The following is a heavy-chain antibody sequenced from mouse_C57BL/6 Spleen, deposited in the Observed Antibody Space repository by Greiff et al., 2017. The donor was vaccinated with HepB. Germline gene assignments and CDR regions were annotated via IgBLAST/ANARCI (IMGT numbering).Heavy chain of an antibody. J-gene: IGHJ4*01. V-gene: IGHV1-82*01. CDR2: IYPGDGDT. CDR1: GYAFSSSW. CDR3: ASYGRGAMDY. D-gene: IGHD1-2*01. Sequence: LVESGPELVKPGASVKISCKASGYAFSSSWMNWVKQRPGKGLEWIGRIYPGDGDTNYNGKFKGKATLTADKSSSTAYMQLISLTSEDSAVYFCASYGRGAMDYWGQGTSVTVSS.